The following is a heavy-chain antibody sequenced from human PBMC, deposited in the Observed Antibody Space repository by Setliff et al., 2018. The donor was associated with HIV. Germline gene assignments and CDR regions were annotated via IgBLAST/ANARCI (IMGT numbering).Heavy chain of an antibody. V-gene: IGHV3-48*01. J-gene: IGHJ4*02. D-gene: IGHD6-13*01. Sequence: VGSLRLSCAASGFTLNSFGMNWVRQAPGKGLECIAYISSSGSTTYYADSVQGRFTISRDIAENSLHLQMNSLRAEDTAVYYCAGDASRSWYAFFDFWGQGSLVTVSS. CDR3: AGDASRSWYAFFDF. CDR2: ISSSGSTT. CDR1: GFTLNSFG.